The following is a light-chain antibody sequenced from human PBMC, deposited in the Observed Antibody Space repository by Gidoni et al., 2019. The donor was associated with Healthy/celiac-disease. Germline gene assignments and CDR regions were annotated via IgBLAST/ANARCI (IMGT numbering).Light chain of an antibody. J-gene: IGLJ2*01. CDR1: QLGDKY. Sequence: SYDLTQPPSVSVSPGQTASITCSGDQLGDKYACWYQQTPGQSPVLVIYQDSKRPSGITERFSGSNSGNTATLTIGGTQAMDDADYYCQAWDSSTVVFGGGTKLTVL. V-gene: IGLV3-1*01. CDR2: QDS. CDR3: QAWDSSTVV.